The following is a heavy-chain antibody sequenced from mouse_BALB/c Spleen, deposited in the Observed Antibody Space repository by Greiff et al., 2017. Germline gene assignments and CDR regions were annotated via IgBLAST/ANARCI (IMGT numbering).Heavy chain of an antibody. CDR1: GFNIKDTY. D-gene: IGHD2-1*01. CDR3: AFYYGNSVGFAY. J-gene: IGHJ3*01. CDR2: IDPANGNT. V-gene: IGHV14-3*02. Sequence: EVQLQQSGAELVKPGASVKLSCTASGFNIKDTYMHWVKQRPEQGLELIGRIDPANGNTKYDPKFQGKATITADTSSNTAYLQLSSLTSEDTAVYYCAFYYGNSVGFAYWGQGTLVTVSA.